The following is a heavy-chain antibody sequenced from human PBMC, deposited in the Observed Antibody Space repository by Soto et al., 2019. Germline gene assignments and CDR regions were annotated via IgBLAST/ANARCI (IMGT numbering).Heavy chain of an antibody. Sequence: QVQLVESGGGVVQPGRSLRLSCAASGFTFSSYGMHWVRQAPGKGLEWVAVISYDGSNKYYADSVKGRFTISRDNSKNPLYLQMNSLRAEDTAVYYCAKEVPPGNWFDPWGQGTLVTVSS. CDR3: AKEVPPGNWFDP. V-gene: IGHV3-30*18. D-gene: IGHD3-10*01. CDR2: ISYDGSNK. J-gene: IGHJ5*02. CDR1: GFTFSSYG.